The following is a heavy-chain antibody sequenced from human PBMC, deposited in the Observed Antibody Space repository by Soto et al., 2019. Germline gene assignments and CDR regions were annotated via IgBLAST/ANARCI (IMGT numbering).Heavy chain of an antibody. CDR2: ISYDGSNK. V-gene: IGHV3-30*18. J-gene: IGHJ4*02. Sequence: GGSLRLSCAASGFTFSSYGMHWVRQAPGKGLEWVAVISYDGSNKYYADSVKGRFTISRDNSKNSLYLQMNSLRAEDTAVYYCAKGPKLLWPFDYWGQGTLVTVSS. CDR1: GFTFSSYG. CDR3: AKGPKLLWPFDY. D-gene: IGHD3-10*01.